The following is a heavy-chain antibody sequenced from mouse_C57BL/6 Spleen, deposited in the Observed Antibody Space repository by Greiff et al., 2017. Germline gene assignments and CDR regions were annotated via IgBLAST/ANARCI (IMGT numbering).Heavy chain of an antibody. CDR1: GYTFTDYN. J-gene: IGHJ2*01. CDR3: ARRSFDY. V-gene: IGHV1-18*01. Sequence: EVKLVESGPELVKPGASVKIPCKASGYTFTDYNMDWVKQSHGKSLEWIGDINPNNGGTIYNQKFKGKATLTVDKSSSTAYMELRSLTSEDTAVYYCARRSFDYWGQGTTLTVSS. CDR2: INPNNGGT.